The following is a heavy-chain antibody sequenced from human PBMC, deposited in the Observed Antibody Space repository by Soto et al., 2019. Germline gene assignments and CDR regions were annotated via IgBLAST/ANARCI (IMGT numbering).Heavy chain of an antibody. CDR3: ARDIYSYGSVGTPDI. Sequence: QEQLMESGGGVVQPGRSLRLSCVASGFSFSSQAMHWVRQAPGKGLAWVAAISNDGNRQLYADSVKDRFTISRDNSRNTLDLQMNNLRTECTGVYFCARDIYSYGSVGTPDIWGQGTMVTVSS. J-gene: IGHJ3*02. CDR2: ISNDGNRQ. D-gene: IGHD5-18*01. CDR1: GFSFSSQA. V-gene: IGHV3-30-3*01.